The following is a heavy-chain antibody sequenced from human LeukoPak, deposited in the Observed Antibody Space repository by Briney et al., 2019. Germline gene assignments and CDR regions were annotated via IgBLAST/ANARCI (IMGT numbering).Heavy chain of an antibody. V-gene: IGHV3-30*18. CDR2: ISYDGGNK. D-gene: IGHD3-10*01. Sequence: GGSLRLSCAASGFTFSDYGMHWVRQAPGKGLEWVALISYDGGNKFYADSVRDRFTISRDNSKNTLFLQMNSLRIEDTAAYYCAKVFEVRGARRPKDYWGQGTLVIVSS. CDR1: GFTFSDYG. CDR3: AKVFEVRGARRPKDY. J-gene: IGHJ4*02.